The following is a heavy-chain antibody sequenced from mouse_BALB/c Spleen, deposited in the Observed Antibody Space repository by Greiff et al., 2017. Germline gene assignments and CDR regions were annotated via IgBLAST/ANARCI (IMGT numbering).Heavy chain of an antibody. CDR1: GFTFSSYT. CDR2: ISSGGSYT. Sequence: DVQLVESGGGLVKPGGSLKLSCAASGFTFSSYTMSWVRQTPEKRLEWVATISSGGSYTYYPDSVKGRFTISRDNAKNTLYLQMSSLKSEDTAMYYCTREDGYYAWDYWGQGTSVTVSS. J-gene: IGHJ4*01. V-gene: IGHV5-6-4*01. CDR3: TREDGYYAWDY. D-gene: IGHD2-3*01.